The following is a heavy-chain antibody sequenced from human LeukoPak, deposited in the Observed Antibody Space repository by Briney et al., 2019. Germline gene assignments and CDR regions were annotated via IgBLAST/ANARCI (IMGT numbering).Heavy chain of an antibody. Sequence: SETLSLTCTVSGGSISSGSYYWSWIRQPAGKGLEWIGRIYTSGSTNYNPSLKSRVTISVDTSKNQFSLKLISVTAADTAVYYCARLLAVWGLAARPTPAYMDVWGKGTTVAVSS. D-gene: IGHD6-6*01. CDR3: ARLLAVWGLAARPTPAYMDV. V-gene: IGHV4-61*02. CDR2: IYTSGST. J-gene: IGHJ6*03. CDR1: GGSISSGSYY.